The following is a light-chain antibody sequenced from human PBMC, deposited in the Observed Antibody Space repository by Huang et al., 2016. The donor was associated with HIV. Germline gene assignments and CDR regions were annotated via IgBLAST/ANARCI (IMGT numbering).Light chain of an antibody. CDR3: QQYNNWPGYT. CDR2: GAS. Sequence: EIVMTQSPATLSVSPGERATLSCRASQSVSSNLAWYQQKPGQAPRLLIYGASTRATCIPAWFSGSGSGTEFTLTISSLQSEDFAVYYCQQYNNWPGYTFGQGTKLEIK. V-gene: IGKV3-15*01. J-gene: IGKJ2*01. CDR1: QSVSSN.